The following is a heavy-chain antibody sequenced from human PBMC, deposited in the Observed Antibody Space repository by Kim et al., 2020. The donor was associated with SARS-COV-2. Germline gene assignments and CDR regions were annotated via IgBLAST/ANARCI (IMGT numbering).Heavy chain of an antibody. J-gene: IGHJ6*02. CDR1: GFTVSSNY. Sequence: GGSLRLSCAASGFTVSSNYMSWVRQAPGKGLEWVSVIYSGGSTYYADSVKGRFTISRDNSKNTLYLQMNSLRAEDTAVYYCARDITMVRGVRGCGMDVWGQGTTVTVSS. V-gene: IGHV3-53*01. CDR3: ARDITMVRGVRGCGMDV. D-gene: IGHD3-10*01. CDR2: IYSGGST.